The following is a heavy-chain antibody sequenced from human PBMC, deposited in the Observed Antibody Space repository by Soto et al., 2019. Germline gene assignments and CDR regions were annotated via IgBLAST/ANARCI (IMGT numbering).Heavy chain of an antibody. CDR3: ARELPPDL. Sequence: PGGSLRLSCTASGFTFSDYYMNWVRQAPGKGLEWVSIIWSAGLTYYSDSVRGRFTISRDISKNILFLQMNNLIAEDSAIYYCARELPPDLWGQGTLVTVSS. D-gene: IGHD2-15*01. J-gene: IGHJ5*02. V-gene: IGHV3-53*01. CDR2: IWSAGLT. CDR1: GFTFSDYY.